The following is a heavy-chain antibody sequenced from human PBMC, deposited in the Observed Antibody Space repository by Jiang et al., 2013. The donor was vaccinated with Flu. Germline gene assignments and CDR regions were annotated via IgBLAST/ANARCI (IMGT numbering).Heavy chain of an antibody. D-gene: IGHD5-24*01. V-gene: IGHV4-38-2*01. J-gene: IGHJ4*02. Sequence: GLVKPSETLSLTCAVSGGPLGXSSYWGWIRQSPGRGLSGLPVCMALGPLTYNPSLRSRVTVSGDTSQGQFSLSLTTVSAADTAVYYCVQMAGHWGQGTLVTVSS. CDR3: VQMAGH. CDR2: CMALGPL. CDR1: GGPLGXSSY.